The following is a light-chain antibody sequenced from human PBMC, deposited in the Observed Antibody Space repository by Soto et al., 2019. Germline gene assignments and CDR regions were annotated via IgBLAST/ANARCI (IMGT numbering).Light chain of an antibody. CDR2: KAS. Sequence: DIQMTKSPSTLSASLGDRVTITCRASQSISSWLAWFQQKPGKAPKLLIYKASTLERGVPSRFSGSGSGTEFTLTISSLQPDDFATYYCQQYNSMGTFFQGTKVEIK. V-gene: IGKV1-5*03. CDR3: QQYNSMGT. CDR1: QSISSW. J-gene: IGKJ1*01.